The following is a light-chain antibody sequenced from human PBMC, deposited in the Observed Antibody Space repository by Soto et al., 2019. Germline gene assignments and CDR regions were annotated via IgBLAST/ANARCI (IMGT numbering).Light chain of an antibody. CDR3: QQYNNWPPA. J-gene: IGKJ1*01. CDR2: GAS. Sequence: EIVMTQSPATLSVSPVERATLSCRASQSVSGNLAWYQQKPGQAPRLLIYGASTRATAIPARFSGSGSGTQFTLNISSLQSEDFAVYYCQQYNNWPPAFGQGTKVEIK. CDR1: QSVSGN. V-gene: IGKV3-15*01.